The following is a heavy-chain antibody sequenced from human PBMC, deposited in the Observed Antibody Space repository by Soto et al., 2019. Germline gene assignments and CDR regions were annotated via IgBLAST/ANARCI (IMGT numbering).Heavy chain of an antibody. D-gene: IGHD3-16*01. V-gene: IGHV3-33*01. J-gene: IGHJ4*02. Sequence: GGSLRLSCAASGFTFSSYGMHWVRQAPGKGLEWVAVIWYDGSNKYYADSVKGRFTISRDNSKNTLYLQMNSLRAEDTAVYYCARGVGGEYYFDYWGQGTLVTVSS. CDR2: IWYDGSNK. CDR1: GFTFSSYG. CDR3: ARGVGGEYYFDY.